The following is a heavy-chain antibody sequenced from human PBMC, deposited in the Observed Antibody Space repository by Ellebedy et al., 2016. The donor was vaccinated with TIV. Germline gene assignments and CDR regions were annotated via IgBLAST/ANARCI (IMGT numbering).Heavy chain of an antibody. CDR2: IWYDGSNK. CDR3: AREGIVGAMNYVDH. Sequence: GESLKISCAASGFTFSRYGMHWVRQAPGKGLEWVAVIWYDGSNKYYADSVKGRFPISRDNSKNTMYLQMNSLRAEDTAVKYWAREGIVGAMNYVDHWGQGTLVTVSS. V-gene: IGHV3-33*01. J-gene: IGHJ4*02. D-gene: IGHD1-26*01. CDR1: GFTFSRYG.